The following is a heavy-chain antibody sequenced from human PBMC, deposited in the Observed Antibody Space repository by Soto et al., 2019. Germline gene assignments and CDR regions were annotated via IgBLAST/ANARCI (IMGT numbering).Heavy chain of an antibody. J-gene: IGHJ6*02. CDR1: GFTFSSYW. Sequence: GGSLRLSCAASGFTFSSYWMHWVRQAPGKGLVWVSRMNSDGTTTNYADFGKGRFTIYRDNARNTLYLQMNSLRVEDTAVYYCVRDGYPAWVYGVDVWGQGTTVTVSS. CDR2: MNSDGTTT. V-gene: IGHV3-74*01. D-gene: IGHD1-1*01. CDR3: VRDGYPAWVYGVDV.